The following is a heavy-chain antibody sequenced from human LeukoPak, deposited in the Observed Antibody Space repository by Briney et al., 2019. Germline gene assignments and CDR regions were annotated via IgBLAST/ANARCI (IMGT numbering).Heavy chain of an antibody. CDR2: INPNSGGT. J-gene: IGHJ4*02. V-gene: IGHV1-2*04. D-gene: IGHD5-18*01. CDR1: GYTFTGYY. CDR3: ARAKYSNGYFDY. Sequence: ASVKVSCRASGYTFTGYYMHWVRQAPGQGLEWMGWINPNSGGTNYAQKFQGWVTMTRDTSISTAYMELSRLRSDDTAAYYCARAKYSNGYFDYWGQGTLVTVSS.